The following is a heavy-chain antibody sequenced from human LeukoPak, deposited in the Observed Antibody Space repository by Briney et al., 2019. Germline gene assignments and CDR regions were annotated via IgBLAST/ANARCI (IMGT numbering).Heavy chain of an antibody. CDR1: GGPISSGSYY. Sequence: SQTLSLTCTVSGGPISSGSYYWSWIRQTAGKGLEWIGRIYTSGSTNYNPSLKSRAIISVDTSKNQFSLQLSSVTAADTAVYYCARVLSGSYFQHWGQGTLVTVSS. D-gene: IGHD1-26*01. J-gene: IGHJ1*01. CDR2: IYTSGST. V-gene: IGHV4-61*02. CDR3: ARVLSGSYFQH.